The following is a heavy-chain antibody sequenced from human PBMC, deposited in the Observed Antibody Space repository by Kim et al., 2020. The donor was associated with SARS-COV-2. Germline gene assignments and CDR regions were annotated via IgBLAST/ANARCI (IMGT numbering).Heavy chain of an antibody. D-gene: IGHD3-3*01. J-gene: IGHJ6*02. CDR1: GFTFSSYS. CDR2: ISSSSTTI. CDR3: ARPDSWSGYYYYGMDV. Sequence: GGSLRLSCAASGFTFSSYSFNWVRQAPGKGLEWVSYISSSSTTIYYADSVKGRFTISRDNAKNSLYLQMNSLGDEDTAVYYCARPDSWSGYYYYGMDVWGQGTTVTVSS. V-gene: IGHV3-48*02.